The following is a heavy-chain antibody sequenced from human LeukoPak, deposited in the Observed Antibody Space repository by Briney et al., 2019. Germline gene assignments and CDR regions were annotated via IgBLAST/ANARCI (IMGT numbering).Heavy chain of an antibody. CDR2: IYYSGST. V-gene: IGHV4-39*01. Sequence: SETLSLTCTVSGGSISSSSYYWGWIRQPPGKGLEWIGRIYYSGSTYYNPSLKSRVTISVDTSKNQFSLKLSSVTAADMAVYYCARPLTGTNWYFDLWGRGTLVTVSS. CDR3: ARPLTGTNWYFDL. D-gene: IGHD1/OR15-1a*01. CDR1: GGSISSSSYY. J-gene: IGHJ2*01.